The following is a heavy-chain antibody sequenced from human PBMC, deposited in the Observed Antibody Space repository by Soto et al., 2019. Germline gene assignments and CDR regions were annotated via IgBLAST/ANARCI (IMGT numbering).Heavy chain of an antibody. Sequence: QLQLQESGPGLVKPSETLSLTCTVSGGSISSSSYYWGWIRQPPGKGLEWIGSIYYSGSTYYNPSLKCRLTISVDTSKNQFSLKLSSVTAADTAVYYCARSLITMVPAADWGQGTLVTVSS. V-gene: IGHV4-39*01. CDR1: GGSISSSSYY. D-gene: IGHD3-10*01. CDR3: ARSLITMVPAAD. J-gene: IGHJ4*02. CDR2: IYYSGST.